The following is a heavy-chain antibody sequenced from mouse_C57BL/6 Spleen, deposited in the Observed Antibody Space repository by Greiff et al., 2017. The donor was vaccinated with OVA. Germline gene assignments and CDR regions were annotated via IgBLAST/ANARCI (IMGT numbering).Heavy chain of an antibody. V-gene: IGHV1-7*01. Sequence: VQLVESGAELAKPGASVKLSCKASGYTFTSYWMHWVKQRPGQGLEWIGYINPSSGYTKYNQKFKDKATLTADKSSSTAYMQLSSLTYEDSAVYYCARGAAQATDAMDYWGQGTSVTVSS. CDR1: GYTFTSYW. CDR3: ARGAAQATDAMDY. D-gene: IGHD3-2*02. J-gene: IGHJ4*01. CDR2: INPSSGYT.